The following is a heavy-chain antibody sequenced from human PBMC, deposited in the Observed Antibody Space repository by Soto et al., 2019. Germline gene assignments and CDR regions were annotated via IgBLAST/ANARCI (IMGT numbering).Heavy chain of an antibody. Sequence: HPGGSLRLSCAASGFTFSSYAMSWVRQAPGKGLEWVSAISGSGGSTYYADSVKGRFTISRDNSKNTLYLQMNSLRAEDTAVYYCAKKPCVETSAYDIDSWGQGTLLTVSS. J-gene: IGHJ5*01. CDR3: AKKPCVETSAYDIDS. CDR2: ISGSGGST. CDR1: GFTFSSYA. D-gene: IGHD5-12*01. V-gene: IGHV3-23*01.